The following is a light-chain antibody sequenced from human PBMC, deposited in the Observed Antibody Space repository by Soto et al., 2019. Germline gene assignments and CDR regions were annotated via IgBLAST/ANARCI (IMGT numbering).Light chain of an antibody. CDR3: QEYTNVPA. J-gene: IGKJ4*01. Sequence: DIPMTQSPSSLSASVGDRVTITCRASQGISNYLAWYQQIPGKVPKLLISAASTFQSGVPSRFSGRGSGTEFTLTISSLQPEDVASYYCQEYTNVPAFGGGTKVEIK. V-gene: IGKV1-27*01. CDR2: AAS. CDR1: QGISNY.